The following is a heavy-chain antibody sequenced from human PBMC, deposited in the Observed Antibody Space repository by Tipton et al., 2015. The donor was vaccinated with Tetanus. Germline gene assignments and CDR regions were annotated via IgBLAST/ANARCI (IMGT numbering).Heavy chain of an antibody. V-gene: IGHV4-39*01. CDR2: IYYSGNT. D-gene: IGHD5-12*01. CDR1: GGSISNTDYY. J-gene: IGHJ4*02. CDR3: ARHAGYSGYQLFDY. Sequence: LTCTVSGGSISNTDYYWGWIRQPPGKGLEWIGSIYYSGNTYYNPSLKSRVTISVDTSKNQFSLKLSSVTAADTAVYYCARHAGYSGYQLFDYWGQGTLVTVSS.